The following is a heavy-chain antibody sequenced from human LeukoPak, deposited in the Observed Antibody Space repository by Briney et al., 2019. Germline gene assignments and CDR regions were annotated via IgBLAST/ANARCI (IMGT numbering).Heavy chain of an antibody. CDR3: AKESPSEYYFDY. CDR1: GFTFSSYA. CDR2: ISWNSGSI. J-gene: IGHJ4*02. D-gene: IGHD3-10*01. V-gene: IGHV3-9*01. Sequence: GGSLRLSCAASGFTFSSYAMSWVRQAPGKGLEWVSGISWNSGSIGYADSVKGRFTISRDNAKNSLYLQMNSLRAEDTALYYCAKESPSEYYFDYWGQGTLVTVSS.